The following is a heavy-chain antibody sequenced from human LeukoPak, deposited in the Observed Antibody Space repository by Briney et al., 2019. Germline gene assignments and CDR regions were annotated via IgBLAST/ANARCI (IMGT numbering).Heavy chain of an antibody. Sequence: GGSLRLSCAASGFTFSSYSMNWVRQPPGKGLEWVSSISSSSSYIYYADSVKGRFTISRDNAKNSLYLQMNSLRAEDTAVYYCARNRGYSSSWWEFDYWGQGTLVTVSS. J-gene: IGHJ4*02. D-gene: IGHD6-13*01. CDR1: GFTFSSYS. CDR3: ARNRGYSSSWWEFDY. V-gene: IGHV3-21*01. CDR2: ISSSSSYI.